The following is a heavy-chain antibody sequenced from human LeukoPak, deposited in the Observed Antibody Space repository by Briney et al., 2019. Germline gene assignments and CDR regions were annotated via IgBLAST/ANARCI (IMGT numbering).Heavy chain of an antibody. J-gene: IGHJ4*02. V-gene: IGHV4-34*01. CDR2: INHSGST. CDR3: ARGPRGLGMAGTSDY. Sequence: PSETLSLTCAVYGGSFSEYDWSWIRQPPGKGLEWIAEINHSGSTNYNPSLKSRVTISVDTSKTQFSLKLSSVTAADTAVYYCARGPRGLGMAGTSDYWGQGTLVTVSS. D-gene: IGHD6-19*01. CDR1: GGSFSEYD.